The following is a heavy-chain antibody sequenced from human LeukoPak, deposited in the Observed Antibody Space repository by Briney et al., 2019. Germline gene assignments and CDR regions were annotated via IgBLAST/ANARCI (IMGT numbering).Heavy chain of an antibody. CDR3: VREGTYFFASGSFQGYYFDN. CDR2: ISYDGINK. V-gene: IGHV3-30-3*01. CDR1: EFAFSSYA. J-gene: IGHJ4*02. D-gene: IGHD3-10*01. Sequence: GGSLRLSCSVSEFAFSSYAMHWVRQAPGKGLEWVAVISYDGINKYYADSVKGRFTVSRDNSNHTVYLEMDRLRVEDTAIYYCVREGTYFFASGSFQGYYFDNWGQGTLVTVSS.